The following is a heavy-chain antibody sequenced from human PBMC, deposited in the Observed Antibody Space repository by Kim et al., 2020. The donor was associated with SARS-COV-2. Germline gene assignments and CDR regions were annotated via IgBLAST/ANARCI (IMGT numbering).Heavy chain of an antibody. J-gene: IGHJ4*02. CDR2: INVGNGNT. CDR1: GYSFTRYA. V-gene: IGHV1-3*01. Sequence: ASVKVSCKASGYSFTRYAMHWVRQAPGQRLEWMGWINVGNGNTKYSQKFQGRVTITRDTSASTAYMDLSSLRSEDTAVYYCARGGTVGAITYWGQGTLVTVSS. D-gene: IGHD1-26*01. CDR3: ARGGTVGAITY.